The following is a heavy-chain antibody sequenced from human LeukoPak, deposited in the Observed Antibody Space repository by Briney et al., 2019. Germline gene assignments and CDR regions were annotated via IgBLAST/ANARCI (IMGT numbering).Heavy chain of an antibody. D-gene: IGHD6-13*01. J-gene: IGHJ4*02. CDR2: IYYSGST. V-gene: IGHV4-39*01. CDR3: ARHGLRIATDY. Sequence: SETLSLTCTVSGGSISSSSYYWGWIRQPPGKGLEWIGSIYYSGSTYYNPSLKSRVTISVDASKNQFSLKLSSVTAADTAVYYCARHGLRIATDYWGQGTLVTVSS. CDR1: GGSISSSSYY.